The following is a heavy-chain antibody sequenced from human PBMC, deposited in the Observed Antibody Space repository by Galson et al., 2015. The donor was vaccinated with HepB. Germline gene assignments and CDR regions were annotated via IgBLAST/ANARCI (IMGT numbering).Heavy chain of an antibody. Sequence: TLSLTCTVSRASISSGSYFWSWIRQPAKTGLEWIGRIYTGGSTSYNPSLKSRVIISVDTSKNQFSLNLSSVTAADTAVYYCARDWRSSFDPWGQGILVTVSS. CDR1: RASISSGSYF. V-gene: IGHV4-61*02. CDR2: IYTGGST. CDR3: ARDWRSSFDP. D-gene: IGHD3-3*01. J-gene: IGHJ5*02.